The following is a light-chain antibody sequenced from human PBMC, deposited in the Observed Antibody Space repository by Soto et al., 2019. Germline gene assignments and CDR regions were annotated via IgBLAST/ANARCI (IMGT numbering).Light chain of an antibody. J-gene: IGKJ1*01. CDR3: QQYCSSPQT. CDR2: GAS. Sequence: EIVLTQSPGTLSLSPGERATLSCRASQSVSSSYLARYQQKPGQAPRLLIYGASSRATGIPDRFSGSGSGTGFTRTSSRLEPEDFAVYYCQQYCSSPQTFGQGTEVEIK. V-gene: IGKV3-20*01. CDR1: QSVSSSY.